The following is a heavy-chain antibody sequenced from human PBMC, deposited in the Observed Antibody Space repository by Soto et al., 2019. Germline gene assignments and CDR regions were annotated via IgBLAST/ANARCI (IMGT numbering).Heavy chain of an antibody. CDR2: ISSSSSYI. CDR3: ARPKPPYSSGTQDY. V-gene: IGHV3-21*01. D-gene: IGHD3-22*01. J-gene: IGHJ4*02. Sequence: PGGALRLSCPASGFTFSRYSMKWVRPAPGQGLECDSSISSSSSYIYYADSVKGRFTISRDNAKNSLYLQMNSLRAEDTAVYYWARPKPPYSSGTQDYWGLGTLVTVSS. CDR1: GFTFSRYS.